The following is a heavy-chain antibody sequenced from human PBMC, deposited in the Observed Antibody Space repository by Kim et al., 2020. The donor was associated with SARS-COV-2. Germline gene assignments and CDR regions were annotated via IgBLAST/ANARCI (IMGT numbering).Heavy chain of an antibody. CDR1: GFTFSSYA. Sequence: GGSLRLSCSASGFTFSSYAMHWVRQAPGKGLDYVSAISSNWGSTYYADSVKGRFTISRDNSKNTLYLQMSSLRAEDTAVYYCVKDYIVATITAYFDYWGQGTLVTVSS. D-gene: IGHD5-12*01. J-gene: IGHJ4*02. CDR3: VKDYIVATITAYFDY. CDR2: ISSNWGST. V-gene: IGHV3-64D*09.